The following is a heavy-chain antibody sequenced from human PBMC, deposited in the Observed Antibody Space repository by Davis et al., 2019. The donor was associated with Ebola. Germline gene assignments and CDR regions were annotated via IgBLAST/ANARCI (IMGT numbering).Heavy chain of an antibody. Sequence: GESLKISCAASGFTFSSYWMSWVRQAPGKGLEWVANIKQDGSEKYYVDSVKGRFTISRDNSKNTLYLQMNSLRAEDTAVYYCAGHPGTVTPGGGMDVWGQGTTVTVSS. V-gene: IGHV3-7*01. D-gene: IGHD4-17*01. CDR2: IKQDGSEK. CDR3: AGHPGTVTPGGGMDV. CDR1: GFTFSSYW. J-gene: IGHJ6*02.